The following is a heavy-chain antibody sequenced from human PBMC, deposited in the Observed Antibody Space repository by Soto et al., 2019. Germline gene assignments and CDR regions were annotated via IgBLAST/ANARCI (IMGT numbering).Heavy chain of an antibody. Sequence: QVQLVQSGGEVKKPGASVKVSCKTSGYSFTTYGISWVRQAPGQGLEWMGWISGYNGNTNYAQKFQGRVTIPTDTSTSTAYMELTSLRSDDTAVYYCAREGPAPYYYYGMDVWGQGSTVAVSS. J-gene: IGHJ6*02. CDR1: GYSFTTYG. CDR3: AREGPAPYYYYGMDV. V-gene: IGHV1-18*01. CDR2: ISGYNGNT.